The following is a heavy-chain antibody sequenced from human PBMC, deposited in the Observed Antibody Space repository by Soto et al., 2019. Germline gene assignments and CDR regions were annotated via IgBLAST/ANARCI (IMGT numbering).Heavy chain of an antibody. D-gene: IGHD6-19*01. CDR1: GYTFTSYG. CDR2: ISAYNGNT. V-gene: IGHV1-18*01. Sequence: ASVKVSCKASGYTFTSYGISWVRQAPGQGLEWMGWISAYNGNTNYAQKLQGRVTMTTDTSTSTAYMELRSLRSDDTAVYYCARETTILEFQVAQWGGYYYYYMDVWGKGTTVTVSS. CDR3: ARETTILEFQVAQWGGYYYYYMDV. J-gene: IGHJ6*03.